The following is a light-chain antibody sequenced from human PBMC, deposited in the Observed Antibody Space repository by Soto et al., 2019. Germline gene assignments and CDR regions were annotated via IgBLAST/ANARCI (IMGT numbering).Light chain of an antibody. CDR2: DAS. V-gene: IGKV3-11*01. CDR3: QQRSNWPIT. CDR1: QSVSSY. Sequence: EIVLTQSPATLSLSPGERATLSCRASQSVSSYLAWYQQKPGQAPRLLIYDASNRATGIPDRFSGSGSGTDFTLTTSSLEPEDFAVYYCQQRSNWPITFGQGTRLEIK. J-gene: IGKJ5*01.